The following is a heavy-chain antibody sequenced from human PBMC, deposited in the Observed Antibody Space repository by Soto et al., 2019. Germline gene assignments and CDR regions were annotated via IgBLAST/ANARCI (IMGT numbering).Heavy chain of an antibody. J-gene: IGHJ5*02. CDR2: IIPIFGTA. D-gene: IGHD3-9*01. V-gene: IGHV1-69*13. CDR1: GGTFSSYA. Sequence: ASVKVSCKASGGTFSSYAISWVRQAPGQGLEWMGGIIPIFGTANYAQKFQGRVTITADESTSTAYMELSSLRSEDTAVYYCARDHPDAYDILTGYFPNNWFDPWGQGTLVTVSS. CDR3: ARDHPDAYDILTGYFPNNWFDP.